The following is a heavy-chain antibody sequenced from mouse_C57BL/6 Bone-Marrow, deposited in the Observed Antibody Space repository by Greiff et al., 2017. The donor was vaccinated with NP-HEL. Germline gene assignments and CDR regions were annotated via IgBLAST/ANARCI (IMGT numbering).Heavy chain of an antibody. CDR1: GFTFSDYG. CDR3: ARRTPLLRDYAMDY. Sequence: EVQRVESGGGLVQPGGSLKLSCAASGFTFSDYGMAWVRQAPRKGPEWVAFISNLAYSIYYADTVTGRFTISRENAKNTLYLEMSSLRSEDTAMYYCARRTPLLRDYAMDYWGQGTSVTVSS. CDR2: ISNLAYSI. V-gene: IGHV5-15*01. J-gene: IGHJ4*01. D-gene: IGHD6-5*01.